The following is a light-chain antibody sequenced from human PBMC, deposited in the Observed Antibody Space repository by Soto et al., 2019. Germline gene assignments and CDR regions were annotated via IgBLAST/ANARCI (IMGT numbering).Light chain of an antibody. CDR1: QSISSY. Sequence: DIQMTQSPSSLSASVGDRITVICRASQSISSYLNWSQQKPGKAPELLIYAASSLQSGVPSRFSGSGSGTDFTLTISSLQSEDFATYYCQESYSTPWTYGQGTKVEIK. CDR3: QESYSTPWT. CDR2: AAS. V-gene: IGKV1-39*01. J-gene: IGKJ1*01.